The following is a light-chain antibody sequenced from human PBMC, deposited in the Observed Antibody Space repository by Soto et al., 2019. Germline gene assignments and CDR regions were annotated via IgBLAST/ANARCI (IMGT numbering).Light chain of an antibody. CDR2: GAS. CDR3: QQYNNWPPVIT. CDR1: QSVSSN. Sequence: EIVMTQSPATLSVSPGERATLSCRASQSVSSNLAWYQQKPGQAPRLLIDGASTRATGIPARFSGSGSGTEFTLTISSLQSEDFAVYYCQQYNNWPPVITFGQGTRLEIK. V-gene: IGKV3-15*01. J-gene: IGKJ5*01.